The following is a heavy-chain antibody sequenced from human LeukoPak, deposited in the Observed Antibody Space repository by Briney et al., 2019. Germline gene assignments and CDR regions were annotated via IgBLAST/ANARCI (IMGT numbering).Heavy chain of an antibody. V-gene: IGHV4-39*01. D-gene: IGHD3-22*01. J-gene: IGHJ4*02. Sequence: SETLSLTCAVSGVSISSSNSYWGWIRQPPGKGLEWIGSIYYSGNTYYNPSLKSRVTISVDTSKNQFSLKLSSVTAADTAVYYCATHYYYDSSGSFDYWGQGTLVTVSS. CDR3: ATHYYYDSSGSFDY. CDR1: GVSISSSNSY. CDR2: IYYSGNT.